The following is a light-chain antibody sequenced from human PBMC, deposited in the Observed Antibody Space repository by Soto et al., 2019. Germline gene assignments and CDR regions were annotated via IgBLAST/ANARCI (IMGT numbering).Light chain of an antibody. CDR2: EAS. J-gene: IGLJ1*01. Sequence: QSALTQPPSVSGSPGQSVTISCTGTSTDFVSYNRVSWYQQPPGTAPKLILYEASNRPSGVPDRSSGSKSGNTASLTISGLQAADEADYYCSLYTSENTYVFGTGTKVTVL. CDR1: STDFVSYNR. V-gene: IGLV2-18*01. CDR3: SLYTSENTYV.